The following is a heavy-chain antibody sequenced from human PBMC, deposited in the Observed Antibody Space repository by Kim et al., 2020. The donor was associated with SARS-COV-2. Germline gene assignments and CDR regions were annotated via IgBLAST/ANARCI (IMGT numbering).Heavy chain of an antibody. J-gene: IGHJ4*02. CDR3: ASAGDPTTVNIYDY. D-gene: IGHD4-17*01. V-gene: IGHV3-74*01. Sequence: ADSVKGRFTISRDNAKNTLYLQMNSLRAEDTAVYYCASAGDPTTVNIYDYWGQGTLVTVSS.